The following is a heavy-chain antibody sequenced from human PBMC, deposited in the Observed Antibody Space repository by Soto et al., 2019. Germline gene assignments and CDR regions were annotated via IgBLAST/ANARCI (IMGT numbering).Heavy chain of an antibody. Sequence: PGESLKISCKGSGYSFTSYWISWVRQMPGKGLEWMGRIDPSDSYTNYSPSFQGHVTISADKSISTAYLQWSSLKASDTAMYYCARPRDPHDYDSSGYYGMDVWGQGTTVNVSS. CDR1: GYSFTSYW. CDR2: IDPSDSYT. D-gene: IGHD3-22*01. J-gene: IGHJ6*02. V-gene: IGHV5-10-1*01. CDR3: ARPRDPHDYDSSGYYGMDV.